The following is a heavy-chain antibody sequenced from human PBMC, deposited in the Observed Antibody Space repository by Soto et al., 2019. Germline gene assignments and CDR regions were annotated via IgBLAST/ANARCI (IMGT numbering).Heavy chain of an antibody. D-gene: IGHD6-19*01. J-gene: IGHJ2*01. CDR3: ARAIYSNGWNEGGWYFDL. Sequence: EVQLVESGGGLVQPGGSLRLSCAASGFTFNSYWMSWVRQAPGKGLEWVANIKQDGSDKYHVDSLRGRFTISRDNAKNSLYLQMNSLRVEDTAVYYCARAIYSNGWNEGGWYFDLWGRGTLVTVSS. CDR2: IKQDGSDK. V-gene: IGHV3-7*03. CDR1: GFTFNSYW.